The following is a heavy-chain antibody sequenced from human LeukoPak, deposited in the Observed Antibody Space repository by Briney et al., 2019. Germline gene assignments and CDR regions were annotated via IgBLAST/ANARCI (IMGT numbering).Heavy chain of an antibody. CDR3: ARVGGINNWFDP. V-gene: IGHV4-39*06. D-gene: IGHD3-16*01. CDR1: GGSISSSSYY. CDR2: IFTSGTT. J-gene: IGHJ5*02. Sequence: PSETLSLTCTVSGGSISSSSYYWGWIRQPPGKGLEWIGRIFTSGTTTYNPSLKSRITISLDTSKNQATLKLSSVTAADTAIYYCARVGGINNWFDPWGQGTLVTVSS.